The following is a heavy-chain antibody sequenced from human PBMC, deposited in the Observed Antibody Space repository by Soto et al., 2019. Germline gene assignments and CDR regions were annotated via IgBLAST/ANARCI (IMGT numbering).Heavy chain of an antibody. Sequence: PGGSLRLSCAASGFTFSSYSMNWVRQAPGKGLEWVSYISSSSSTIYYADSVKGRFTISRDNAKNSLYLQMNSLRAEDTAVYYCAKSPVLYYYDSSGYYFDYWGQGTLVTVSS. D-gene: IGHD3-22*01. CDR1: GFTFSSYS. J-gene: IGHJ4*02. CDR2: ISSSSSTI. V-gene: IGHV3-48*01. CDR3: AKSPVLYYYDSSGYYFDY.